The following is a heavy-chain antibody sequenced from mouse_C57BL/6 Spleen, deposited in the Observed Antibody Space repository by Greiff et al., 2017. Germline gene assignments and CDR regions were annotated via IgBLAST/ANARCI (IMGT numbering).Heavy chain of an antibody. V-gene: IGHV1-82*01. J-gene: IGHJ2*01. CDR1: GYAFSSSW. Sequence: VHLVESGPELVKPGASVKISCKASGYAFSSSWMNWVKQRPGKGLEWIGRIYPGDGDTNYNGKFKGKATLTADKSSSTAYMQLSSLTSEDSAVYFCARGAYYSNYPYYFDYWGQGTTLTVSS. CDR3: ARGAYYSNYPYYFDY. D-gene: IGHD2-5*01. CDR2: IYPGDGDT.